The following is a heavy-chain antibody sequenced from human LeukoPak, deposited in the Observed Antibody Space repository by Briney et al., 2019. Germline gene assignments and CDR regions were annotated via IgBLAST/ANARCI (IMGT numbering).Heavy chain of an antibody. CDR1: GGSISSYY. D-gene: IGHD5-18*01. CDR2: IYYSGSA. CDR3: ARTTEGGYTYDYFYYYYMDV. Sequence: PSETLSLTCTVSGGSISSYYWSWIRQPPGKGLEWIGYIYYSGSANYNPSLKSRVTISVNTSKNQFSLKLSSVTAADTAVYYCARTTEGGYTYDYFYYYYMDVWGKGTTVTISS. J-gene: IGHJ6*03. V-gene: IGHV4-59*01.